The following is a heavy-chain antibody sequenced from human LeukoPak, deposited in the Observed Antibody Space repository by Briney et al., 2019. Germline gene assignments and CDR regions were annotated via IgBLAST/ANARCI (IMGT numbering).Heavy chain of an antibody. CDR1: GFTFDDYA. D-gene: IGHD3-10*01. J-gene: IGHJ6*02. CDR3: ARLLWFGMDV. Sequence: GGSLRLSCAASGFTFDDYAMNWVRQAPGKGLEWVSGISWNSGSIGYADSVKGRFTISRDNSKNTLYLQMNSLRAEDTAVYYCARLLWFGMDVWGQGTTVTVSS. V-gene: IGHV3-9*01. CDR2: ISWNSGSI.